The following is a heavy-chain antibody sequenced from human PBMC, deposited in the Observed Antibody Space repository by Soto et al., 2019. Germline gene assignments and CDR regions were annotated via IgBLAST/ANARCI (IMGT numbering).Heavy chain of an antibody. CDR3: ARQIYDSDTGPNFQYYFDS. D-gene: IGHD3-22*01. CDR2: IDPSDSQT. J-gene: IGHJ4*02. V-gene: IGHV5-10-1*01. CDR1: GYSFAGYW. Sequence: PGDSLKISCKGSGYSFAGYWITWVRQKPGKGLEWMGRIDPSDSQTYYSPSFRGHVTISVTKSITTVFLQWSSLRASDTAMYYCARQIYDSDTGPNFQYYFDSWGQGPPVTASS.